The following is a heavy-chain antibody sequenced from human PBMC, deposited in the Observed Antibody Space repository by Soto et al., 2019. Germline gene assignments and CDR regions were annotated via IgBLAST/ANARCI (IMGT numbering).Heavy chain of an antibody. Sequence: EVQLLESGGGSVQPGGSLRLSCAASGFTFSSYAMHWVRRPPAKGLEWVSSISGSGGTAYYADSVKGRFSISRDSLVNTLYLQMNSLRAEDTAVYYCAKGRGQNWSFDYWGQGTLVTVSP. D-gene: IGHD1-1*01. J-gene: IGHJ4*02. CDR2: ISGSGGTA. CDR1: GFTFSSYA. V-gene: IGHV3-23*01. CDR3: AKGRGQNWSFDY.